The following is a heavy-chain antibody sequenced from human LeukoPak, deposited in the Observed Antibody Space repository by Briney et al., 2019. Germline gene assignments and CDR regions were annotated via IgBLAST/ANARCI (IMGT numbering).Heavy chain of an antibody. D-gene: IGHD6-25*01. V-gene: IGHV3-30*04. Sequence: GGSLRLSCAASGFTFSSYAMHWVRQAPGKGLEWVAVISYDGSNKYYADSVKGRFTNSRDNSKNTLYLQMNSLRAEDTAVYYCAKDHERLSTMVDVWGKGTTVTISS. CDR2: ISYDGSNK. CDR1: GFTFSSYA. CDR3: AKDHERLSTMVDV. J-gene: IGHJ6*04.